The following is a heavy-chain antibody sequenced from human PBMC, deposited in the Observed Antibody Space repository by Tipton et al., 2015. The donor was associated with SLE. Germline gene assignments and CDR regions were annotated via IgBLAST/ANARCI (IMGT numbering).Heavy chain of an antibody. CDR3: ARASWDHRGSGSFSDY. Sequence: GLVKPSETLSLICSVSGSSISSGYFWGWVRQPPGKGLEWIGTIYQDKSTYYNPSLKSRVTISLDMSRNQFSLILSSVTAADTAVYSCARASWDHRGSGSFSDYWGQGTLVTVSS. V-gene: IGHV4-38-2*02. J-gene: IGHJ4*02. CDR2: IYQDKST. D-gene: IGHD3-10*01. CDR1: GSSISSGYF.